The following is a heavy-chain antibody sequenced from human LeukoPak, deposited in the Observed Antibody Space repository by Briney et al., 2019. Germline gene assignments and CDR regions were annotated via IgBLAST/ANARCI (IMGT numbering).Heavy chain of an antibody. D-gene: IGHD6-13*01. CDR2: IYYSGST. Sequence: PSETLSLTCTVSGGSISSSSYYWGWIRQPPGKGLEWIGSIYYSGSTYYNPSLKSRVTISVDTSKNQFSLKLSSVTAADTAVYYCARLRIAAGQKPGRSREIDYWGQGTLVTVSS. J-gene: IGHJ4*02. CDR1: GGSISSSSYY. CDR3: ARLRIAAGQKPGRSREIDY. V-gene: IGHV4-39*01.